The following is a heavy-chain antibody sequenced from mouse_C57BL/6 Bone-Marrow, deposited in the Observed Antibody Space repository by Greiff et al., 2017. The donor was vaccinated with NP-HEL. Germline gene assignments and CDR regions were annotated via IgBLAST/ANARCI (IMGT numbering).Heavy chain of an antibody. V-gene: IGHV5-12*01. D-gene: IGHD4-1*01. CDR2: ISNGGGST. Sequence: EVQVVESGGGLVQPGGSLKLSCAASGFTFSDYYMYWVRQTPEKRLEWVAYISNGGGSTYYPDTVKGRFTFSRDNAKNTLYLQMSRLKSEDTAMYYCAGHGLEANWDVGYFDVWGTGTTVTVSS. CDR1: GFTFSDYY. CDR3: AGHGLEANWDVGYFDV. J-gene: IGHJ1*03.